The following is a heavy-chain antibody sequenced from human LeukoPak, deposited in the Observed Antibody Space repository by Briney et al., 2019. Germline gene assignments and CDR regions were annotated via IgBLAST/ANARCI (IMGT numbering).Heavy chain of an antibody. CDR2: IYYSGST. V-gene: IGHV4-59*01. D-gene: IGHD6-13*01. CDR3: AREAAAADTIYYYYYMDV. CDR1: GGSISSYY. J-gene: IGHJ6*03. Sequence: SETLSLTCTVSGGSISSYYWSWIRQPPGKGLEWIGYIYYSGSTNYDPSLKSRVTISVDTSKDQFSLKLSSVTAADTAVYYCAREAAAADTIYYYYYMDVWGKGTTVTVSS.